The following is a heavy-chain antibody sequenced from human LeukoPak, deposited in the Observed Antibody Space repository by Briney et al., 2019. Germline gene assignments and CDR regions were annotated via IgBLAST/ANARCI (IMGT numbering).Heavy chain of an antibody. V-gene: IGHV3-7*01. Sequence: GWSLRLSCAASGFSFTGYWMTWVRQAPGKGLEWVARLRSDGSGRNYVGSVEGRFTVFGDNAKSSLFLQMHSLRVEDTAVYYCERGGYSFDYLGQGTLVTVSS. D-gene: IGHD5-12*01. J-gene: IGHJ4*02. CDR3: ERGGYSFDY. CDR2: LRSDGSGR. CDR1: GFSFTGYW.